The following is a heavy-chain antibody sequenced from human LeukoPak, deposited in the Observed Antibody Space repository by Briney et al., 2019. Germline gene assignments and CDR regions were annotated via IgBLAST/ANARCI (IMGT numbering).Heavy chain of an antibody. D-gene: IGHD2-2*01. CDR2: INHSENT. V-gene: IGHV4-34*01. Sequence: SETLSLTCAVYGGSFSGYYWSWIRQPPGKGLEWIGEINHSENTNYNPSLKSRVTISVDTSKNQFSLQLSSVTAADTAVYYCARGLGYCSSTSCSFDYWGQGTLVTVSS. CDR3: ARGLGYCSSTSCSFDY. J-gene: IGHJ4*02. CDR1: GGSFSGYY.